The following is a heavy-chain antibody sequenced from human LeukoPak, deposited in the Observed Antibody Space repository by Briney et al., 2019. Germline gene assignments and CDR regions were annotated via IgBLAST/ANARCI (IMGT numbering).Heavy chain of an antibody. CDR3: ALQGGSGTYLHY. Sequence: ASVKVSCKASGYTFTGYYMHWVRQAPGQGLEWMGWINPNSGGTNYAQKFQGRVTMTRDTSISTAYMYLRPDDTAVYYCALQGGSGTYLHYWGQGTLVTVSS. CDR1: GYTFTGYY. D-gene: IGHD2-15*01. J-gene: IGHJ4*02. V-gene: IGHV1-2*02. CDR2: INPNSGGT.